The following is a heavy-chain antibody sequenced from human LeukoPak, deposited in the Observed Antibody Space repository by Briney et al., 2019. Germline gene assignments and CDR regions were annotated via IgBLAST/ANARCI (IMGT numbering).Heavy chain of an antibody. D-gene: IGHD6-13*01. Sequence: PSETLSLTCTVSGGSISSYYWSWIRQPPGKGLEWIGYIYYSGSTNYDPSLKSRVTLSVDTSKNQFSLKLSSVTAADTAVYYCARDPGIAAAEYYFDYWGQGTLVTVSS. CDR2: IYYSGST. J-gene: IGHJ4*02. V-gene: IGHV4-59*01. CDR1: GGSISSYY. CDR3: ARDPGIAAAEYYFDY.